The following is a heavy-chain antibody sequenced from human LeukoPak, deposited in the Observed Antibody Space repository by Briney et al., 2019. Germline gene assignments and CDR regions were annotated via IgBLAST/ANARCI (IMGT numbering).Heavy chain of an antibody. Sequence: GASVKVSCKASGYTFTSYDINWVRQATGQGLEWMGWMNPNSGNTGYAQKFQGRVTMTRNTSISTAYMELSSLRSEDTAVYYCARGKLELQSYYYYYMDVWGKGTTVTASS. CDR2: MNPNSGNT. V-gene: IGHV1-8*01. J-gene: IGHJ6*03. D-gene: IGHD1-7*01. CDR3: ARGKLELQSYYYYYMDV. CDR1: GYTFTSYD.